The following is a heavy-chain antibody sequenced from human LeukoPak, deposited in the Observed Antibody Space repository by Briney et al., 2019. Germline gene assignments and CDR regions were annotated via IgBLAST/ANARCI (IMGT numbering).Heavy chain of an antibody. CDR3: ARGRGKTYYYGSGRPSQLDY. CDR2: INHSGST. J-gene: IGHJ4*02. D-gene: IGHD3-10*01. CDR1: GGSFSGYY. Sequence: SETLSLTCAVYGGSFSGYYWSWLRQPPGKGLEWIGEINHSGSTNYNPSLKSRVTISVDTSKNQFSLKLSSVTAADTAVYYCARGRGKTYYYGSGRPSQLDYWGQGTLVTVSS. V-gene: IGHV4-34*01.